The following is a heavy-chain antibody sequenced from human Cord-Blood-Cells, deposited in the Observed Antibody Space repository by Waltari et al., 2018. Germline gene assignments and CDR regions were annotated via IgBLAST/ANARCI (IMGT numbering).Heavy chain of an antibody. CDR3: ARPGEEGTNWYFDL. Sequence: QVQLQQWGAGLLKPSESLSLTCAVYGGSFSGYYWSWIRQPPGKGLEWIGEINHSGSTNWSPPHRGRVTISVDTSKNQCSLKLSAVTAADTAVYYCARPGEEGTNWYFDLWGRGTLVTVSS. D-gene: IGHD3-10*01. CDR2: INHSGST. V-gene: IGHV4-34*01. J-gene: IGHJ2*01. CDR1: GGSFSGYY.